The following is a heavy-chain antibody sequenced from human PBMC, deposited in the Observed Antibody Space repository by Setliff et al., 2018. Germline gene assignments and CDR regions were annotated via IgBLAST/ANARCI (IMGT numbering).Heavy chain of an antibody. Sequence: PGGSLRLSCAASGFTFSSFAMSWVRQAPGKRLEWVSTIYSGDRNTFYTDSVKGRFTIFRDGSKNTLYLQMTSLRAEDTAVYYCAKPQVELRWGFESWGQGTLVTVSS. J-gene: IGHJ4*02. CDR1: GFTFSSFA. CDR3: AKPQVELRWGFES. CDR2: IYSGDRNT. D-gene: IGHD1-7*01. V-gene: IGHV3-23*03.